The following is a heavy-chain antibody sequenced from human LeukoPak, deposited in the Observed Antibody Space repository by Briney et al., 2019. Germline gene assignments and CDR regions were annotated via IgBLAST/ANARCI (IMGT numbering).Heavy chain of an antibody. J-gene: IGHJ4*02. Sequence: PGGSLRLSCAASGFTFSSYAMSWVRQAPGKGLEWVSAISSNGGSTYYADSVKGRFTISRDNSKNTLYLQMSSLRAEDTAVYYCVKELGEWELPDYWGQGTLVTVSS. CDR2: ISSNGGST. V-gene: IGHV3-64D*06. CDR3: VKELGEWELPDY. CDR1: GFTFSSYA. D-gene: IGHD1-26*01.